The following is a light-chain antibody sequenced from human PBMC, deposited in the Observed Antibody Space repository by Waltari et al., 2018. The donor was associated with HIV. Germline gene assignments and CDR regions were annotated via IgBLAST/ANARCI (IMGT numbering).Light chain of an antibody. J-gene: IGKJ1*01. CDR3: QQSYNTPRT. CDR2: AAS. V-gene: IGKV1-39*01. Sequence: DIQMTQSPSSLSASVGDRVTITCRASQSIITYLNWYQQKPGKAPDLLIYAASSLQSGVPSRFSGSGSGTDFTLTISSLQSEDFATYYCQQSYNTPRTFGQGTKVEIK. CDR1: QSIITY.